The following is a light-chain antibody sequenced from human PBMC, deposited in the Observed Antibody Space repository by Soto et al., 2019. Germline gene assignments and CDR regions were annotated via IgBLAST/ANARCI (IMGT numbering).Light chain of an antibody. CDR2: AAS. CDR3: LQNNQYPRT. V-gene: IGKV1-6*01. J-gene: IGKJ1*01. Sequence: AIQMTQSPSSLSASVGDRVTITCRASQGIKNDLAWYQQKPGKAPNLLIFAASSLKAGVPSRFSGSGSYRDFTLTISSLQPEDFATYYCLQNNQYPRTFGQGTKVDIK. CDR1: QGIKND.